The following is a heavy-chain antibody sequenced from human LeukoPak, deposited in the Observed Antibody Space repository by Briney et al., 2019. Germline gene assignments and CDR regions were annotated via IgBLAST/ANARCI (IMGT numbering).Heavy chain of an antibody. CDR1: GGSISTTSKY. CDR3: ARSSAAEGPTHNWFDP. Sequence: SETLSLTCIVSGGSISTTSKYWGWIRQPPGKGLEWIGSIFYSGDTYYNPSIRSRVAISADTSKNQFSLRLTSVTAADTAVYYCARSSAAEGPTHNWFDPWGQGTLVTVPS. V-gene: IGHV4-39*01. D-gene: IGHD6-13*01. CDR2: IFYSGDT. J-gene: IGHJ5*02.